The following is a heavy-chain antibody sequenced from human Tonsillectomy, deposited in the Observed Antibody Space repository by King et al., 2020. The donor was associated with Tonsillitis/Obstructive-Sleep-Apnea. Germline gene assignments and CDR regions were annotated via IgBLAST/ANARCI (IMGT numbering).Heavy chain of an antibody. J-gene: IGHJ5*02. CDR3: AKHHPSSGWPVFDL. Sequence: EVQLVESGGDLVQPGGSLRLSCEASGFSFTSRAMSWVRQTPGKGLEWVASINNGGNAYYTDSVKGRFTISRDISKNTLYLQMNGLIAEDTAFYYCAKHHPSSGWPVFDLGGQGPLVSV. D-gene: IGHD6-19*01. CDR1: GFSFTSRA. CDR2: INNGGNA. V-gene: IGHV3-23*04.